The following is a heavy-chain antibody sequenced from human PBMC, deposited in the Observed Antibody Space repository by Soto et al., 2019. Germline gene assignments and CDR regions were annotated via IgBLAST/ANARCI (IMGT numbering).Heavy chain of an antibody. CDR3: AGEFYYDILTGYYFRGRDY. CDR2: IYSGGST. V-gene: IGHV3-66*01. Sequence: GGSLRLSCAASGFTVSSNYMSWVRQAPGKGLEWVSVIYSGGSTYYADSVKGRFTISRDNSKNTLYLQMNSLRAEDTAVYYCAGEFYYDILTGYYFRGRDYWGQGTLVTVSS. J-gene: IGHJ4*02. D-gene: IGHD3-9*01. CDR1: GFTVSSNY.